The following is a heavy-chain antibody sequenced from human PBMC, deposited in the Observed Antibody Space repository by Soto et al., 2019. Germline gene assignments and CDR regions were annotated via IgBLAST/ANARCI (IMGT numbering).Heavy chain of an antibody. CDR2: ISGSGGST. Sequence: PGGSLTLSCAASGFTFSRYAMNCVRQAPGKGLEWVSAISGSGGSTYYADSVKGRFTISRDNSKNTLYLQMNSLRAEDTAVYYCAKDSPLGQLEHRPYGMDVWGQGTTVTVSS. CDR3: AKDSPLGQLEHRPYGMDV. J-gene: IGHJ6*02. V-gene: IGHV3-23*01. CDR1: GFTFSRYA. D-gene: IGHD1-1*01.